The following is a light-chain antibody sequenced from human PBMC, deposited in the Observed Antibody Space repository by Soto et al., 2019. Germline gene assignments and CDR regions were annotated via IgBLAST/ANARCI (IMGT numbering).Light chain of an antibody. CDR3: QQYNSSPCT. J-gene: IGKJ1*01. Sequence: DIQMTQSPSTLSASVGDRVTITLRASQSISSWLAWYQQKPGKVPKLLNYKASSLESGVPSRFSGSGSWTEFTRNISSLQSDDFATYYCQQYNSSPCTCGQGTKVEIK. CDR1: QSISSW. CDR2: KAS. V-gene: IGKV1-5*03.